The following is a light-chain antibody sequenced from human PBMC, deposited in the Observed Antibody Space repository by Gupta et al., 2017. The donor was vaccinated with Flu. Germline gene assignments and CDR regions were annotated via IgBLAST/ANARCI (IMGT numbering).Light chain of an antibody. V-gene: IGLV1-51*02. Sequence: QSVLTQPPSVSAAPEQKVTISCSGSNSNIGNNYVSWYQQVPGTAPKLLIYENNKRPSGIPDRFSGSNSGTSATLGITGLQTGDEADFYCATWDSRLSAQVFGGGTRLTVL. J-gene: IGLJ3*02. CDR1: NSNIGNNY. CDR2: ENN. CDR3: ATWDSRLSAQV.